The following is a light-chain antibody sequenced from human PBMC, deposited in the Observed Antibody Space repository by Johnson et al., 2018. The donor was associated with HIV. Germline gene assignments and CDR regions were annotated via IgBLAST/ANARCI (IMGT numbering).Light chain of an antibody. J-gene: IGLJ1*01. CDR3: GTWDNSLSAFV. CDR2: ENS. CDR1: SSNIGNKY. Sequence: QSVLTQPPSVSAAPGQKVTISCSGSSSNIGNKYVSWYQQLPGTAPKLLIYENSKRPSGIPDRFSGSKSGTSATLGITGLQTGDEADYYCGTWDNSLSAFVFGSGTKVAVL. V-gene: IGLV1-51*02.